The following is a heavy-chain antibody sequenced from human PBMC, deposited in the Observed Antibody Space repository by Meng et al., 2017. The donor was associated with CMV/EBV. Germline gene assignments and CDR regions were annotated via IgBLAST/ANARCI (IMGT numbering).Heavy chain of an antibody. CDR2: ISGSGGST. J-gene: IGHJ6*02. CDR1: GFTFSSYA. CDR3: AKDKSHSVYYYCGMDV. Sequence: GESLMISCAASGFTFSSYAMSWVRQAPGKGLERVSAISGSGGSTYYADSVKGRFTISRDNSKNTLYLQMNSLRAEDTAVYYCAKDKSHSVYYYCGMDVWGQGTTVTVSS. V-gene: IGHV3-23*01. D-gene: IGHD3-10*01.